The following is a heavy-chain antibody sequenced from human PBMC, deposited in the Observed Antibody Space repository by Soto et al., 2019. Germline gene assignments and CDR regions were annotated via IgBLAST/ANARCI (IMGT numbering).Heavy chain of an antibody. CDR3: AKDRITMIAIAFDAFDI. D-gene: IGHD3-22*01. V-gene: IGHV3-23*01. J-gene: IGHJ3*02. CDR1: GFTFSSYA. CDR2: ISGSGGST. Sequence: EVQLLESGGGLVQPGGSLRLSCAASGFTFSSYAMSWVRQAPGKGLEWVSAISGSGGSTYYADSVKGRFTISRDNSKNTLYLQKNSLRAEDTAVYYCAKDRITMIAIAFDAFDIWGQGTMVTVSS.